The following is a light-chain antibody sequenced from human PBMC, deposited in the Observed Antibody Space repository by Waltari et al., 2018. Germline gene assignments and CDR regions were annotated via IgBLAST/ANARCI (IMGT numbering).Light chain of an antibody. CDR3: SSYGGSNNLV. V-gene: IGLV2-8*01. J-gene: IGLJ3*02. CDR2: EVS. Sequence: TGTSSDVGGYNYVSWYQQHPGKAPKVMIYEVSKRPSGVPDRFSGSKSGNTASLTVSGVQAEDEADYYCSSYGGSNNLVFGGGTKLTVL. CDR1: SSDVGGYNY.